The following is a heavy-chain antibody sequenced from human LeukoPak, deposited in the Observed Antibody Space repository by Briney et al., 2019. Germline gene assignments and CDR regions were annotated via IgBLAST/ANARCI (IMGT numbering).Heavy chain of an antibody. V-gene: IGHV3-43D*03. CDR1: GFTFDDYA. Sequence: PGGSLRLSCAASGFTFDDYAMHWVRQAPGKGLEWVSLISWDGGSTYYADSVKGRFTISRDNSKNSLYLQMNSLRAEDTALYYCAKGSTIFGVREPVDCWGQGTLVTVSS. CDR3: AKGSTIFGVREPVDC. D-gene: IGHD3-3*01. CDR2: ISWDGGST. J-gene: IGHJ4*02.